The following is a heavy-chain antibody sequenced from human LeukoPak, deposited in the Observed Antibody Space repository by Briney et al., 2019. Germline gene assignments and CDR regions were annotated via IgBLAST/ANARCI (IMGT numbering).Heavy chain of an antibody. CDR3: ARGVEMATSYLDY. J-gene: IGHJ4*02. D-gene: IGHD5-24*01. CDR1: GGSISSYY. V-gene: IGHV4-59*12. Sequence: SETLSLTCTVSGGSISSYYWSWIRQPPGKGLEWIGYIYYSGSTNYNPSLKSRVTISVDKSKNQFSLKLSSVTAADTAVYYCARGVEMATSYLDYWGQGTLVTVSS. CDR2: IYYSGST.